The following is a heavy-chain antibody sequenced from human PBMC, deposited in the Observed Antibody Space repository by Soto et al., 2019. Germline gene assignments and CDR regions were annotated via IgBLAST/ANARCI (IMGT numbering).Heavy chain of an antibody. Sequence: QLRLQESGPGLLRPSETLSLTCNVSGGAISSSSYFWGWVRQPPGKTLEWIGHILYSGATHYNESLKSRVTISVDTSKNQFSLRLNSVTPADTAVYYCARGGGYYGVLFDYWGQGTLVPVSS. CDR3: ARGGGYYGVLFDY. CDR2: ILYSGAT. J-gene: IGHJ4*02. CDR1: GGAISSSSYF. D-gene: IGHD4-17*01. V-gene: IGHV4-39*02.